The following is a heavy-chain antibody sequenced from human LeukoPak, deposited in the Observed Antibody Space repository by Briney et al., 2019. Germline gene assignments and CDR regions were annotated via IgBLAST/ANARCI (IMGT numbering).Heavy chain of an antibody. CDR2: INPNSGGT. CDR3: ARVEGFGELSTIDY. J-gene: IGHJ4*02. V-gene: IGHV1-2*02. D-gene: IGHD3-10*01. Sequence: VASVKVSCKASGYTFTGYYMHWVRPAPGQGLEWMGWINPNSGGTNYAQKFQGRVTMTRDTSISTAYMELSRLRSDDTAVYYCARVEGFGELSTIDYWGQGTLVTVSS. CDR1: GYTFTGYY.